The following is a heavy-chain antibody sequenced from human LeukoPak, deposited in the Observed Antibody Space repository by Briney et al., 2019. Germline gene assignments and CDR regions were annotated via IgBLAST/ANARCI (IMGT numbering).Heavy chain of an antibody. V-gene: IGHV1-2*02. D-gene: IGHD3-10*01. CDR1: GYTFTDYY. J-gene: IGHJ5*02. Sequence: ASVKVSCKASGYTFTDYYIHWVRQAPGQGLEWMGWINSNSGDTEYAQTFQGRVTMTRHTSISTAYMELSRLRSDDTAVYYCARGGKGGTMVRGVIKVYNWFDPWGQGTLVTVSS. CDR3: ARGGKGGTMVRGVIKVYNWFDP. CDR2: INSNSGDT.